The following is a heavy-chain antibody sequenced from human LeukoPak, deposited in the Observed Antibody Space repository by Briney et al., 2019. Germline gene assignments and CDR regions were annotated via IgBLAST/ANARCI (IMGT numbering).Heavy chain of an antibody. CDR3: ARSHDYSNYVAF. CDR2: IYPGDSDT. V-gene: IGHV5-51*01. D-gene: IGHD4-11*01. CDR1: GYNFTIRW. J-gene: IGHJ4*02. Sequence: GESLQISCQGSGYNFTIRWIGWVRQMPGKGLEWMGIIYPGDSDTRYNPSFQGQITISADKSISTAYVQWSSLKASDTAMYYCARSHDYSNYVAFWGQGTLATVSS.